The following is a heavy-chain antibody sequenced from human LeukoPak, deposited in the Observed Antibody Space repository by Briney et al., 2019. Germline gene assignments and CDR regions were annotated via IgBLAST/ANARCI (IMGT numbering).Heavy chain of an antibody. D-gene: IGHD3-22*01. V-gene: IGHV4-4*07. CDR3: ASTSGDSSGYYYPYYFDY. J-gene: IGHJ4*02. CDR2: IYTGGST. CDR1: GGSISSYY. Sequence: SETLSLTCTVSGGSISSYYWSWIRQPAGKGLEWIGRIYTGGSTNYNPSLKSRVTMSVDTSKNQFSLKLSSVTAADTAVYYCASTSGDSSGYYYPYYFDYWGQGTLVTVSS.